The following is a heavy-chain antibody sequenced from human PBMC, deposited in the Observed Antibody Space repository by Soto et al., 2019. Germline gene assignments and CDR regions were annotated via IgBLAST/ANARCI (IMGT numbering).Heavy chain of an antibody. D-gene: IGHD6-13*01. J-gene: IGHJ4*02. CDR3: ARSYSSTWYNFDS. CDR2: IYYSGRT. V-gene: IGHV4-59*08. CDR1: GDSISTYY. Sequence: SETLSLTCTVSGDSISTYYWNWILQPPGRGLEWIGYIYYSGRTNYNPSLRGRVTMSVDTSKNQFSLNLSSVTAADTAVYYCARSYSSTWYNFDSWGQGALVTVSS.